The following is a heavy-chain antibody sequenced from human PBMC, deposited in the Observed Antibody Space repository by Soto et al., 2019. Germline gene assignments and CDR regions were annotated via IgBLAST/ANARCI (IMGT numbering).Heavy chain of an antibody. CDR3: SDGDGCLGWGWFDS. CDR1: GFSLTTRGDA. Sequence: QITVKASGPTLVKPTQTLTLTCTFSGFSLTTRGDAVGWIRQPPGKALEWLAVIYCDDDKRHNPSLGSRPTITKDTSKNQVVLTMTIMDPVDTGTYYGSDGDGCLGWGWFDSWGQGTLVTVSS. D-gene: IGHD3-10*01. CDR2: IYCDDDK. V-gene: IGHV2-5*02. J-gene: IGHJ5*01.